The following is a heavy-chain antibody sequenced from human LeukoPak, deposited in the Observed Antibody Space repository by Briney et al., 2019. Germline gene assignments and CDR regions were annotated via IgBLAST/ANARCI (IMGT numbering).Heavy chain of an antibody. CDR2: IYSGGST. CDR3: ASHSSSWDAAWFDP. V-gene: IGHV3-66*04. J-gene: IGHJ5*02. D-gene: IGHD6-13*01. CDR1: GFTVSSNY. Sequence: PGGSLRLSCAASGFTVSSNYMSWVRQAPGKGLEWVSVIYSGGSTYYADSVKGRLTISRDNSKNTLYLQMNSLRAEDTAVYYCASHSSSWDAAWFDPWGQGTLVTVSS.